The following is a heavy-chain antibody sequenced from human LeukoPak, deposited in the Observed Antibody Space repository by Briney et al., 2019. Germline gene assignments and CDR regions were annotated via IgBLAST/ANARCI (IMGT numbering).Heavy chain of an antibody. Sequence: SETLSLTRTVSGGSISSYYWSWIRQPPGKGLEWIGYIYYSGSTNYNPYLKSRVTISVDTSKNQFSLQLSSVTAADTAVYYCARGRPLTTVVTRGFDYWGQGTLVTVSS. CDR3: ARGRPLTTVVTRGFDY. V-gene: IGHV4-59*01. D-gene: IGHD4-23*01. J-gene: IGHJ4*02. CDR1: GGSISSYY. CDR2: IYYSGST.